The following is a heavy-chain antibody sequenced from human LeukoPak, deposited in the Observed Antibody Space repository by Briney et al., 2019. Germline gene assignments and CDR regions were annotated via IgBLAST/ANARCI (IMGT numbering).Heavy chain of an antibody. CDR3: ARVPGLGRYSGSYYSDY. V-gene: IGHV4-4*02. J-gene: IGHJ4*02. CDR2: IYHSGST. CDR1: GGSISSSNW. Sequence: PSGTLSLTCAVSGGSISSSNWWSWVRQPPGKGLEWIGEIYHSGSTNYNPSLKSRVTISVDKSKNQFFLKLSSVTAADTAVYYCARVPGLGRYSGSYYSDYWGQGTLVTVSS. D-gene: IGHD1-26*01.